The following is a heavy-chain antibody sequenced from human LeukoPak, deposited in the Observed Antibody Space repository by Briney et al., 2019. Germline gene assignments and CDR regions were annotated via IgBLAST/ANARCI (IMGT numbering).Heavy chain of an antibody. V-gene: IGHV1-24*01. CDR1: GYMFTELP. J-gene: IGHJ4*02. Sequence: ASVKVSCKVSGYMFTELPIHWVRQTPAIGLEWMGGFDPADGEPVYAKNFKDRLTMTEDTSTETAYMELRGLGSEDTAVYYCTAGPDCSSTSCLFEFWGQGTLVTVSS. CDR2: FDPADGEP. D-gene: IGHD2-2*01. CDR3: TAGPDCSSTSCLFEF.